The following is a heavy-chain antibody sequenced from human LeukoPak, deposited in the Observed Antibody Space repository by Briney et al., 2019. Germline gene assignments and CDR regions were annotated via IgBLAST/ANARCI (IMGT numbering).Heavy chain of an antibody. Sequence: PGGSLRLSCAASGFTFTTYWMSWVRQAPGKGLEWVSLINTDGNTYYADSVKGRFTISRDNSKNTLYLQMNSLRAEDTAVYYCAKSDGSGSYGGYYFDYWGQGTLVTVSS. V-gene: IGHV3-66*02. D-gene: IGHD3-10*01. J-gene: IGHJ4*02. CDR2: INTDGNT. CDR3: AKSDGSGSYGGYYFDY. CDR1: GFTFTTYW.